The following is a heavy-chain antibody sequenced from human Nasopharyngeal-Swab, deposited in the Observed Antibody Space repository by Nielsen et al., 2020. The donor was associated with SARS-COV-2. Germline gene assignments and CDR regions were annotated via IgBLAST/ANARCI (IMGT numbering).Heavy chain of an antibody. CDR2: IYYSGST. CDR1: GGSISSSSYY. Sequence: SETLSLTCTVSGGSISSSSYYWGWIRQPPGKGLEWIGSIYYSGSTYYNPSLKSRVTISVDTSKNQFSMKLSYVTAADTAVYYCAWGGSGSYACFDYWGQGTLVTVSS. CDR3: AWGGSGSYACFDY. D-gene: IGHD3-10*01. V-gene: IGHV4-39*01. J-gene: IGHJ4*02.